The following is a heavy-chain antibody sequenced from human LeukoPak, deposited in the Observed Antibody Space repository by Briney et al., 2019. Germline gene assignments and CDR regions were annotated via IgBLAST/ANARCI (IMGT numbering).Heavy chain of an antibody. J-gene: IGHJ3*02. CDR2: FDPEDGEI. CDR3: AADRGDYSGSYWTAFDI. V-gene: IGHV1-24*01. CDR1: EYTLTELS. D-gene: IGHD1-26*01. Sequence: ASVKVSCKVSEYTLTELSMHWVRQAPGKGLEWLGGFDPEDGEIIYAQKFQGRVTMSDDTSTDTAYMELGSLRSDDTAVYYCAADRGDYSGSYWTAFDIRGQGTMVTVSS.